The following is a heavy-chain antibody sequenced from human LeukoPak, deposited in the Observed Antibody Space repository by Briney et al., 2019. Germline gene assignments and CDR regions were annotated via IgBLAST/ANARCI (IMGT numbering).Heavy chain of an antibody. D-gene: IGHD3-9*01. CDR1: GFTFTNAW. Sequence: GGSLRLSCAASGFTFTNAWMSWVRQTPGKGLEWVGRSRSKDNGGTTDYAAPVKGRFTISRDDSKNTLYLQMNSLKTEDTAVYYCTTSSPYYDILTGYYRETFHFDYWGQGTLVTVSS. CDR3: TTSSPYYDILTGYYRETFHFDY. V-gene: IGHV3-15*01. CDR2: SRSKDNGGTT. J-gene: IGHJ4*02.